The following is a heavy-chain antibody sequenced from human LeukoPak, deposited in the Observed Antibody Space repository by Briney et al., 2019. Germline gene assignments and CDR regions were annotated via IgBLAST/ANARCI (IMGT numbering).Heavy chain of an antibody. Sequence: GGSLRLSCGASGFTFRSYAMHWVRQGPGKGLEWVAVISYDGSSKYYADSVKGRFTISRDNSKNTLYLQMNSLRAEDKAVYYCAWDNCESSGVCDYWGQGTLVTVSS. V-gene: IGHV3-30-3*01. J-gene: IGHJ4*02. CDR2: ISYDGSSK. D-gene: IGHD3-22*01. CDR1: GFTFRSYA. CDR3: AWDNCESSGVCDY.